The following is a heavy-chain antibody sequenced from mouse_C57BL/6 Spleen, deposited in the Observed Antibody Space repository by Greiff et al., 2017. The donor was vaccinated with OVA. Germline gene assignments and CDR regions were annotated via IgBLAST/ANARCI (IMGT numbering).Heavy chain of an antibody. Sequence: EVPLVESGGGLVKPGGSLKLSCAASGFTFSDYGMHWVRQAPEKGLEWVAYISSGSSTIYYADTVKGRFTISRDNAKNTLFLQMTSLRSEDTAMYYCAKADGGYYFDYWGQGTTLTVSS. CDR1: GFTFSDYG. J-gene: IGHJ2*01. CDR2: ISSGSSTI. V-gene: IGHV5-17*01. D-gene: IGHD3-2*02. CDR3: AKADGGYYFDY.